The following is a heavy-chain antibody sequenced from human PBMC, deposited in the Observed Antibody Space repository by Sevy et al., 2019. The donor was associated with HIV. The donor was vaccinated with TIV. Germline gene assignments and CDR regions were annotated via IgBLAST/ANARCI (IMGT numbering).Heavy chain of an antibody. CDR1: GFTFSSYS. J-gene: IGHJ4*02. CDR2: ISSISYI. Sequence: GGSLRLSCAASGFTFSSYSMNWVRQAPGKGLEWVSSISSISYIYYADSVKGRFTISRDNAKNSLYLQMNSLRAEDTAVYYCAREDPPYSSGWCFDYWGQGTLVTVSS. CDR3: AREDPPYSSGWCFDY. V-gene: IGHV3-21*01. D-gene: IGHD6-19*01.